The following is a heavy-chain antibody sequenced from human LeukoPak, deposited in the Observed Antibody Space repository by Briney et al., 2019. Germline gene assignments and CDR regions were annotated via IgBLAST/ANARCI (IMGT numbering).Heavy chain of an antibody. CDR1: GYTFTSYG. J-gene: IGHJ4*02. CDR2: ISAYNGNT. Sequence: ASVKVSCKAPGYTFTSYGISWVRQAPGQGLECIGWISAYNGNTSYAQKLQGRVTMTTDTSTSTAYMELRSLRSDDTAVYYCARDYDSSGYYLTTFDYWGQGTLVTVSS. V-gene: IGHV1-18*01. D-gene: IGHD3-22*01. CDR3: ARDYDSSGYYLTTFDY.